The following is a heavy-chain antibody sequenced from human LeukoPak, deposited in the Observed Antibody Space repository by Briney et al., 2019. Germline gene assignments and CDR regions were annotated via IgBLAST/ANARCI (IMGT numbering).Heavy chain of an antibody. J-gene: IGHJ4*02. V-gene: IGHV3-7*04. Sequence: GGSLRLPCAASGFTFSSCWMSWVRQAPGKGLEWVANIKQDGSEKYYVDSVKGRFTASRDNAKNSLYLQMNSLRAEDTAVYYCARVFNFWSGYYRDSWGQGTLVTVSS. CDR3: ARVFNFWSGYYRDS. D-gene: IGHD3-3*01. CDR1: GFTFSSCW. CDR2: IKQDGSEK.